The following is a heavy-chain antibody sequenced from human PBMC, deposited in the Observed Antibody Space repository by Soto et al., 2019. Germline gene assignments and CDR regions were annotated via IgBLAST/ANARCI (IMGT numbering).Heavy chain of an antibody. CDR1: GFTFSSYA. CDR2: ISGSGGST. CDR3: AKWETYYYDSSGYYNYYYYGMDV. J-gene: IGHJ6*02. D-gene: IGHD3-22*01. Sequence: GGSLRLSCAASGFTFSSYAMSWVRQAPGKGLEWVSAISGSGGSTYYADSVKGRFTISRDNSKNTLYLQMNSLRAEDTAVYYCAKWETYYYDSSGYYNYYYYGMDVWGQGTTVTVSS. V-gene: IGHV3-23*01.